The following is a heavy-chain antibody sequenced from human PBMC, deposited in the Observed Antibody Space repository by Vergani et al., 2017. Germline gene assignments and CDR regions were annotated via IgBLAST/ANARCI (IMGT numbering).Heavy chain of an antibody. CDR1: GFTFSNYA. Sequence: EVQLLESGGGLVQPGGSLRLSCVASGFTFSNYAIIGVRKAPGKGLEWFSAISGSRGRTDYAYSVKGRFTNSSDNSKDTLYLQMNSLIAEDTAVYYCAKDMTWGHSDGYPYSDYWGQGTLVTVSS. CDR2: ISGSRGRT. J-gene: IGHJ4*02. D-gene: IGHD5-18*01. V-gene: IGHV3-23*01. CDR3: AKDMTWGHSDGYPYSDY.